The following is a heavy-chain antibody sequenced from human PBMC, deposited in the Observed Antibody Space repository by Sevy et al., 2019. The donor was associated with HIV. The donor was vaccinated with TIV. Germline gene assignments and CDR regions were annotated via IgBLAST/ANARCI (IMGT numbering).Heavy chain of an antibody. CDR1: GFTFSDHY. V-gene: IGHV3-11*06. J-gene: IGHJ4*02. D-gene: IGHD3-22*01. Sequence: GGSLRLSCAASGFTFSDHYMSWIRQAPGKGLEWVSYISSSGSFTNNADSVKGRFTISRDNAKNSLSLQMNSLRAEDTAVYYCARGDSSGCPHYWGQGTLVTVSS. CDR3: ARGDSSGCPHY. CDR2: ISSSGSFT.